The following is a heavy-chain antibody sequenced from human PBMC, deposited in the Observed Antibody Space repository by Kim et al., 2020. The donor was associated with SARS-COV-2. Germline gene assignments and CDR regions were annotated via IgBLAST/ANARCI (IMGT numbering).Heavy chain of an antibody. CDR3: ARCLVLRYFDWRNKSRGMDV. CDR1: GGSFSGYY. V-gene: IGHV4-34*01. J-gene: IGHJ6*02. CDR2: INHSGST. Sequence: SETLSLTCAVYGGSFSGYYWSWIRQPPGKGLEWIGEINHSGSTNYNPSLKSRVTISVDTSKNQFSLKLSSVTAADTAVYYCARCLVLRYFDWRNKSRGMDVWGQGTTVTVSS. D-gene: IGHD3-9*01.